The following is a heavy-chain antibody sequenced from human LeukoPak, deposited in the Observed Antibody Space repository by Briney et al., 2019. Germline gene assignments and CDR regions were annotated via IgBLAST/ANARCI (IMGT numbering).Heavy chain of an antibody. Sequence: ASVKVSCKASGYTFTSYGISWVRQAPGQGLEWMGWISAYNGNTNYAQKLQGRVTMTTDTSTSTAYMELRSLRSDDTAVYYCARELAVEIATTPFDYWGQGTLVTVSS. CDR2: ISAYNGNT. CDR1: GYTFTSYG. CDR3: ARELAVEIATTPFDY. V-gene: IGHV1-18*01. J-gene: IGHJ4*02. D-gene: IGHD5-24*01.